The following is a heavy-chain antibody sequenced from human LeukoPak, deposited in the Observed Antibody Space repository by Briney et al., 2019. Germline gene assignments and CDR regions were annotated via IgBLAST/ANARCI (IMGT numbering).Heavy chain of an antibody. CDR2: INPNSGGT. CDR3: ARAGEVGEYSSSSCLTP. CDR1: GYTFTGYY. J-gene: IGHJ5*02. V-gene: IGHV1-2*02. D-gene: IGHD6-6*01. Sequence: ASVKVSCKASGYTFTGYYMHWVRQAPGQGLEWTGWINPNSGGTNYAQKFQGRVTMTRDTSISTAYMELSRLRSNDTAVYYCARAGEVGEYSSSSCLTPWGQGTLVTVSS.